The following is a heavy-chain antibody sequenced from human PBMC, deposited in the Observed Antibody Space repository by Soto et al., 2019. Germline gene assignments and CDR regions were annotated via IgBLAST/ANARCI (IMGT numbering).Heavy chain of an antibody. Sequence: QVQLQESGPGLVKPSGTLSLTCAVSSGSISSSNWWTWVRQPPGKGLEWIGEIYHRGSTNYNPSLKSRVTISVDKYKNQFSLKLSYVIAADTAVYYCARDLPSSWDNGYYYYYMDVWGKWTTVTVYS. CDR1: SGSISSSNW. J-gene: IGHJ6*03. D-gene: IGHD6-13*01. CDR3: ARDLPSSWDNGYYYYYMDV. CDR2: IYHRGST. V-gene: IGHV4-4*02.